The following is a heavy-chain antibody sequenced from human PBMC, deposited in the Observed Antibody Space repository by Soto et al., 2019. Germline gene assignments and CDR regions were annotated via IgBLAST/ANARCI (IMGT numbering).Heavy chain of an antibody. CDR3: AKGLTGAPYYGMDV. J-gene: IGHJ6*02. Sequence: EVQLLESGGGLVQPGGSLRLPCAASGFTFSSYAMSWVRQAPGKGLEWVSAITGSGGRTYYADSVKGRFTISRDNSKNTLYLQMNSLRAEDTAVYYCAKGLTGAPYYGMDVWGQGTTVTVSS. CDR1: GFTFSSYA. CDR2: ITGSGGRT. V-gene: IGHV3-23*01. D-gene: IGHD7-27*01.